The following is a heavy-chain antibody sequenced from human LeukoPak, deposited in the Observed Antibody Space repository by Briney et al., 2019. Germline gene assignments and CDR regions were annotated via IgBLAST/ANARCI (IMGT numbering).Heavy chain of an antibody. J-gene: IGHJ4*02. CDR1: GGSISSSGYY. CDR2: IYYSGDT. D-gene: IGHD3-22*01. Sequence: ASETLSLTCTVSGGSISSSGYYWGWIRQPPGKGLEWIANIYYSGDTYYNPSLKSRVTISVDTSKNQFSLKLSSVTAADTAVYYCARRRRSYYYDSSGYCFDYWGQGTLVTVSS. CDR3: ARRRRSYYYDSSGYCFDY. V-gene: IGHV4-39*07.